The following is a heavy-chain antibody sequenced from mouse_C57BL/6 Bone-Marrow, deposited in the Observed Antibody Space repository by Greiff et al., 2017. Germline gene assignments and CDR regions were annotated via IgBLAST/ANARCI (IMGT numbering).Heavy chain of an antibody. V-gene: IGHV5-4*01. CDR3: ARGRGTAQASKDY. CDR2: ISDGGSYT. CDR1: GFTFSSYA. D-gene: IGHD3-2*02. Sequence: EVQGVESGGGLVKPGGSLKLSCAASGFTFSSYAMSWVRQTPEKRLEWVATISDGGSYTYYPDNVKGRFTISRDNAKNNLYLQMSHLKSEDTAMYYCARGRGTAQASKDYWGQGTSVTVSS. J-gene: IGHJ4*01.